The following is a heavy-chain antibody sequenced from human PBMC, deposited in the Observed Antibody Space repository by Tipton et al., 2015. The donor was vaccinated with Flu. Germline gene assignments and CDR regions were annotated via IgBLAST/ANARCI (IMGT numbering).Heavy chain of an antibody. CDR2: IKQDGNEK. V-gene: IGHV3-7*01. CDR3: AKGGYGTSSKFDN. D-gene: IGHD6-6*01. J-gene: IGHJ4*02. Sequence: SLRLSCAASEFTFSSYWMHWVRQAPGKGLEWVANIKQDGNEKYYVDSVKGRFTISRDNAKNSLYLQMNSLRAEDTAVYYCAKGGYGTSSKFDNWGQGTLVTVSS. CDR1: EFTFSSYW.